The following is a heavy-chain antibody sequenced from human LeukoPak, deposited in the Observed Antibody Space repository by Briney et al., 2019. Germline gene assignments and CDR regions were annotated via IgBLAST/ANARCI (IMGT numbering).Heavy chain of an antibody. CDR3: TRAVAADDFSPGY. Sequence: PGGSLRLSCATSGFTFSSYEMNWVRQAPGRGLEWVSCISSTSRYIYYADSVKGRFTISRDNAKNSVYLQMNSLRAEDTAVYYCTRAVAADDFSPGYWGQGTLLTVSS. CDR1: GFTFSSYE. V-gene: IGHV3-21*01. D-gene: IGHD3/OR15-3a*01. CDR2: ISSTSRYI. J-gene: IGHJ4*02.